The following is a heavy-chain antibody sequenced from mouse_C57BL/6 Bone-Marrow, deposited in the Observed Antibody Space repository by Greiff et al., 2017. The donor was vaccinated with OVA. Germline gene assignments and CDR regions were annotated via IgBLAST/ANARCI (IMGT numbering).Heavy chain of an antibody. Sequence: QVQLQQPGAELVKPGASVKVSCKASGYTFTSYWMHWVKQRPGQGLEWIGRIHPSDSDTNYNQKFKGKATLTVDKSSSTAYMQLSSLTSEVSAVYYCAILGYYDVGDYYAMDYWGQGTSVTVSS. CDR1: GYTFTSYW. J-gene: IGHJ4*01. V-gene: IGHV1-74*01. CDR3: AILGYYDVGDYYAMDY. D-gene: IGHD2-4*01. CDR2: IHPSDSDT.